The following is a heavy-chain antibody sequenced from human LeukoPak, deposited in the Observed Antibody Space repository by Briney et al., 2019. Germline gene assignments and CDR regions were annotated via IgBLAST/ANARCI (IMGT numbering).Heavy chain of an antibody. CDR1: GFTFSSYG. J-gene: IGHJ4*02. Sequence: PGGSLRLSCAASGFTFSSYGMHWVRQAPGKGLEWVAFIRYDGSNKYYADSVKGRFTISRDNSKNTLYLQMNSLRAEDTAVYYCAKDFYGDYWYFYYWGQGTLVTASS. V-gene: IGHV3-30*02. CDR3: AKDFYGDYWYFYY. CDR2: IRYDGSNK. D-gene: IGHD4-17*01.